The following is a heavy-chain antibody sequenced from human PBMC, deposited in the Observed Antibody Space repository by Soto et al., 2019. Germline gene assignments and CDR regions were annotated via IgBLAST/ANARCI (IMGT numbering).Heavy chain of an antibody. CDR3: ARDFVKSDSVVVPAAIGRGYYYYGKDV. CDR2: INAGNGNT. V-gene: IGHV1-3*01. J-gene: IGHJ6*02. CDR1: GYTFTSYA. Sequence: ASVKVSCKASGYTFTSYAMHWVRQAPGQRLEWMGWINAGNGNTKYSQKFQGRVTITRDTSASTAYMELSSLRSEDTAVYYCARDFVKSDSVVVPAAIGRGYYYYGKDVWGPGTTGTVSS. D-gene: IGHD2-2*02.